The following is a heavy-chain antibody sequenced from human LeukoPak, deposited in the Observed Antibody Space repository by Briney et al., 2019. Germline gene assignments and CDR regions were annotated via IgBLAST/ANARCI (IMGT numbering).Heavy chain of an antibody. V-gene: IGHV3-48*03. CDR1: GFTFSSYE. CDR3: TTLKAQWLVAPDNWFDP. Sequence: SGGSLRLSCAASGFTFSSYEMNWVRQAPGKGLEWVSYISSSGSTIYYADSVKGRLTISRDDSKNTLYLQMNSLKTEDTAVYYCTTLKAQWLVAPDNWFDPWGQGTLVTVSS. J-gene: IGHJ5*02. D-gene: IGHD6-19*01. CDR2: ISSSGSTI.